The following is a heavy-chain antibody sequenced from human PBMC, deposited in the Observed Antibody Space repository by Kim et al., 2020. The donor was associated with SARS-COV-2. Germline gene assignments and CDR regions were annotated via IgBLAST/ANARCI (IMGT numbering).Heavy chain of an antibody. Sequence: GGSLRLSCAASGFTFSSYAMSWVRQAPGKGLEWVSAISGSGGSTYYADSVKGRFTISRDNSKNTLYLQMNSLRAEDTAVYYCANLRGYYYDSSGYWADGYFDYWGQGTLVTVSS. D-gene: IGHD3-22*01. CDR1: GFTFSSYA. J-gene: IGHJ4*02. V-gene: IGHV3-23*01. CDR2: ISGSGGST. CDR3: ANLRGYYYDSSGYWADGYFDY.